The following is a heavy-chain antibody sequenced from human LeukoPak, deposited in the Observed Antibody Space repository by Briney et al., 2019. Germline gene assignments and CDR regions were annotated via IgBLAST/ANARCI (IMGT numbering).Heavy chain of an antibody. D-gene: IGHD1-26*01. CDR2: MNPNSGNT. J-gene: IGHJ4*02. CDR1: GYTFTSYD. CDR3: ARSIVGARRRIDY. V-gene: IGHV1-8*01. Sequence: ASVKVSCKPSGYTFTSYDINWVRQATGQGLEWMGWMNPNSGNTGYAQKFQGRVTMTRSTSINTAYMELNRLTSEDTAVYYCARSIVGARRRIDYWGQGTLVTVSS.